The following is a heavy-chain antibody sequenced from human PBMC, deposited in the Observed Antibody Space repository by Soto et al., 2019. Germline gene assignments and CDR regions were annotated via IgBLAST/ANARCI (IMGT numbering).Heavy chain of an antibody. J-gene: IGHJ5*02. V-gene: IGHV3-23*01. Sequence: GGSLRLSCAASGFTFSSYGMHWVRQAPGKGLEWVSTLSGSGGSTYYADSVKGRFTISRDNSKNTLYLQMNSLRAEDTAVYYCAKDTVPVATPWFDPWGQGTLVTV. D-gene: IGHD2-2*01. CDR2: LSGSGGST. CDR1: GFTFSSYG. CDR3: AKDTVPVATPWFDP.